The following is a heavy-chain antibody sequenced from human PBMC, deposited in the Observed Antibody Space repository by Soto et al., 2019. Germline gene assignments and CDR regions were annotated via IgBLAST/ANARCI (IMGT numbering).Heavy chain of an antibody. CDR3: ARMESFGSLNWFDP. CDR1: GYTFTNND. V-gene: IGHV1-8*02. Sequence: ASVKVSCKASGYTFTNNDVSWVRQATGQGLEWMGWMNPGSGDTGYAQKFQGRVTMTRDISIATAYMELNSLTSEDMAIYYCARMESFGSLNWFDPWGQGTLVTVLL. CDR2: MNPGSGDT. D-gene: IGHD5-18*01. J-gene: IGHJ5*02.